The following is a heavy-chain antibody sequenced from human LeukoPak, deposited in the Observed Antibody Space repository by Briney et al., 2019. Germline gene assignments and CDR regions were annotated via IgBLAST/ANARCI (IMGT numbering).Heavy chain of an antibody. CDR2: INPSGGST. D-gene: IGHD1-26*01. CDR1: GYTFTSYY. Sequence: ASVKVSCKASGYTFTSYYMHWVRQAPGQGLEWRGIINPSGGSTSYAQKFQGRVTMTRDTSTSTVYMELSSLRSEDTAVYYCARDRQWEGLDYWGQGTLVTVSS. V-gene: IGHV1-46*01. CDR3: ARDRQWEGLDY. J-gene: IGHJ4*02.